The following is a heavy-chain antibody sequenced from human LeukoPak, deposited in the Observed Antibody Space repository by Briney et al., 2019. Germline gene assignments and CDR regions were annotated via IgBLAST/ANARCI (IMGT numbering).Heavy chain of an antibody. CDR3: ARRGRNSSGWQDYL. J-gene: IGHJ4*02. Sequence: PSETLSLTCAVYGGSVSGYYWSWIRQPPEKGLEWIGEISHRGRTHYTPSLQSRVTMSVDTSKNQFALNLNSVTAADTAVYYCARRGRNSSGWQDYLWGQGTLVTVSS. V-gene: IGHV4-34*01. D-gene: IGHD6-25*01. CDR1: GGSVSGYY. CDR2: ISHRGRT.